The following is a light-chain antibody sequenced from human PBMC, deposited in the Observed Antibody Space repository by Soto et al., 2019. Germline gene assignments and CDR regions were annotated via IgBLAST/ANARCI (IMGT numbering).Light chain of an antibody. J-gene: IGKJ2*01. Sequence: EIVLTQSPATLSLSPGERATLSCRASQSVSSYLAWYQQKPGQAPRLLIYDASNRATGIPARLSGSGSGTDFTLTISSLETEDFAVYYCQQRSNWPMYTFGQGTKLEIK. CDR1: QSVSSY. V-gene: IGKV3-11*01. CDR2: DAS. CDR3: QQRSNWPMYT.